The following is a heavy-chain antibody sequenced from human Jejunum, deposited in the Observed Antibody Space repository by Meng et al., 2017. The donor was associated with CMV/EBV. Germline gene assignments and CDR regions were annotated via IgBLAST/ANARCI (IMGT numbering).Heavy chain of an antibody. V-gene: IGHV4-34*01. J-gene: IGHJ5*01. CDR3: AKGRANYFGSKHNYFDS. D-gene: IGHD3-10*01. CDR1: GGSFTAYD. Sequence: QGQLQQVGEGLLKPSVSLSLTCAVYGGSFTAYDWTWIRQAPGKGPEWIGEVTHSGSTTYNPSLASRVSISVDKPKKQFSLTLNSVTAADTAVYYCAKGRANYFGSKHNYFDSWGQGTLVTVSS. CDR2: VTHSGST.